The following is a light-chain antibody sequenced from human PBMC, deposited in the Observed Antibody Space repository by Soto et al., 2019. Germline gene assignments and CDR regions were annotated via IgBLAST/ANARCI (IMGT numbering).Light chain of an antibody. Sequence: TVLTQSPGTLSLSPGERATLSCRASQNVSSNLLVWYQQHPGQAPRLLIYGASSRATGIPARFSGSGSGLEFTLTINSLQSEDLAVYYCQQYNNWPQTLGQGTKVDIK. V-gene: IGKV3D-15*01. CDR1: QNVSSN. CDR2: GAS. CDR3: QQYNNWPQT. J-gene: IGKJ1*01.